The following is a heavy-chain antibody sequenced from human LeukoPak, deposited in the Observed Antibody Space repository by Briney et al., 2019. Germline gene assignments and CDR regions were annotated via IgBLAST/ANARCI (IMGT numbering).Heavy chain of an antibody. Sequence: GGSLRLSCAASGFTFSSYGMHWVRQAPGKGLEWVAFIRYDGSNKYYADSVKSRFTISRDNSKNTLYLQMNSLRAEDTAVYYCAKDGSLYYYDSSGYPYYFDYWGQGTLVTVSS. CDR2: IRYDGSNK. J-gene: IGHJ4*02. D-gene: IGHD3-22*01. CDR1: GFTFSSYG. CDR3: AKDGSLYYYDSSGYPYYFDY. V-gene: IGHV3-30*02.